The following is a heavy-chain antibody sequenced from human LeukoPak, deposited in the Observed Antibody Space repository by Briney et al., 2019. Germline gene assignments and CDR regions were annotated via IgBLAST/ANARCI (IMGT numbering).Heavy chain of an antibody. J-gene: IGHJ4*02. CDR3: ARGPYCGGDCYFAY. CDR2: IYTSGST. Sequence: SETLSLTCTVSGGSISSYYWSWIRQPAGKGLEWIGRIYTSGSTYYNPSLKSRVTMSVDTSKNQFSLKLSSVTAADTAVYLCARGPYCGGDCYFAYWGQGTLVTVSS. CDR1: GGSISSYY. V-gene: IGHV4-4*07. D-gene: IGHD2-21*02.